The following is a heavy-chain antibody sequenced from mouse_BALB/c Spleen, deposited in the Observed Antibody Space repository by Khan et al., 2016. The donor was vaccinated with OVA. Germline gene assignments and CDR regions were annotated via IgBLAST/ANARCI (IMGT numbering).Heavy chain of an antibody. V-gene: IGHV3-2*02. CDR1: GYSITSGYG. CDR2: ISYSGST. D-gene: IGHD1-2*01. J-gene: IGHJ2*01. CDR3: ARTARIKY. Sequence: VQLKESGPGLVKPSQSLSLTCTVTGYSITSGYGWNWIRQFPGNKLEWLGYISYSGSTNYNPSLKSRISITRDKSKNQFFLQLNSVTTEDTATYYCARTARIKYWGQGTTLTVSS.